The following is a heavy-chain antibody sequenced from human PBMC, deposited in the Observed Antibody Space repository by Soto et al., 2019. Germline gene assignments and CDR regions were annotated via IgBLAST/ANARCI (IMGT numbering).Heavy chain of an antibody. Sequence: QVQLVESGGGVVQPGRSLRLSCAASGFTFSSYAMHWVRQAPGKGLEWVAVISYDGSNKYYADSVKGRFTISRDNSKNTLYLQMNSLRAEHTAVYYCASGGDIVLMVYAIPNDHYFDYWGQGTLVTVSS. CDR1: GFTFSSYA. V-gene: IGHV3-30-3*01. J-gene: IGHJ4*02. CDR3: ASGGDIVLMVYAIPNDHYFDY. D-gene: IGHD2-8*01. CDR2: ISYDGSNK.